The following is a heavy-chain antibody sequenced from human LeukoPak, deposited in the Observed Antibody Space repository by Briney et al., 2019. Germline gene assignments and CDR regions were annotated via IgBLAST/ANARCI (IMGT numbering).Heavy chain of an antibody. CDR1: SGSFSGYY. V-gene: IGHV4-34*01. D-gene: IGHD1-1*01. Sequence: PSETLSLTCAVYSGSFSGYYWSWIRQPPGKGLEWIGEINHSGSTNYNPSLKSRVTISVDTSKNQFPLKLSSVTAADTAVYYCARGKLARGYYYYYYMDVWGKGTTVTVSS. CDR3: ARGKLARGYYYYYYMDV. J-gene: IGHJ6*03. CDR2: INHSGST.